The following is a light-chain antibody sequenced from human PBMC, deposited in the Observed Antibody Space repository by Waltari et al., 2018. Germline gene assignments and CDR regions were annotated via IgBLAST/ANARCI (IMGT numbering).Light chain of an antibody. Sequence: DIQMTQSPSSLSASVGDRVTITCRTSQTISNNLNWYQQKPGEAPKLLIYGASNLQSGVSSRFSGSGSGTDFTLTISSLQPEDLATYYCQHTLAFGPGTKVDIK. J-gene: IGKJ3*01. CDR1: QTISNN. V-gene: IGKV1-39*01. CDR3: QHTLA. CDR2: GAS.